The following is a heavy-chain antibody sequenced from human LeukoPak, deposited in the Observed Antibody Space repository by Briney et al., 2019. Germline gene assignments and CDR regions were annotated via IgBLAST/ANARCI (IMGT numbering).Heavy chain of an antibody. CDR1: GFTVSSNY. CDR3: ARRGYYYDSSGYYYNYYYYMDV. J-gene: IGHJ6*03. CDR2: IFSGGST. V-gene: IGHV3-66*04. D-gene: IGHD3-22*01. Sequence: GGSLRLSCAASGFTVSSNYMSWVRQAPGKGLEWVSVIFSGGSTYYADSVKGRFTISRDNSKNTLHLQMNSLRAEDTAVYYCARRGYYYDSSGYYYNYYYYMDVWGKGTTVTISS.